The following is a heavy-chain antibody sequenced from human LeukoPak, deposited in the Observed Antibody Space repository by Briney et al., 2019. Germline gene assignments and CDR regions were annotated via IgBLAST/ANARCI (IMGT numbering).Heavy chain of an antibody. D-gene: IGHD2-15*01. CDR3: AKAPECGGSTCYGGYQYYYRDV. V-gene: IGHV3-23*01. CDR1: GFTFSSYA. J-gene: IGHJ6*03. CDR2: ISGSGGKT. Sequence: GGSLRLSCAASGFTFSSYAMSWVRQAPGKGLDWVSVISGSGGKTYYADSVRGRFTISRDNSKNTLYLQMNSLRAEDTAVYYCAKAPECGGSTCYGGYQYYYRDVWGKGTTVTVPS.